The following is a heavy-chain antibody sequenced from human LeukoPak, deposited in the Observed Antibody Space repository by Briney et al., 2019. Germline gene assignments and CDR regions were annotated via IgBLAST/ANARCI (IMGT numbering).Heavy chain of an antibody. CDR3: AGVRITMIVVVADAFDI. CDR1: GGSISSSSYY. Sequence: PSETLSLTCTVSGGSISSSSYYWGWIRQPPGKGLEWIGSIYYSGSTNYNPSLKSRVTISVDTSKNQFSLKLSSVTAADTAVYYCAGVRITMIVVVADAFDIWGQGTMVTVSS. V-gene: IGHV4-39*07. CDR2: IYYSGST. J-gene: IGHJ3*02. D-gene: IGHD3-22*01.